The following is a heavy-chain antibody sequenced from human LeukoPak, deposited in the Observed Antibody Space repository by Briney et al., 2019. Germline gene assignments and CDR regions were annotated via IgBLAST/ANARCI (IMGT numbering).Heavy chain of an antibody. CDR1: GYTFTSYG. Sequence: ASVKVSCKASGYTFTSYGISWVRQAPGQGLEWMGWISAYNGNTNYAQKLQGRVTMTTDTSTSTAYMELRSLRSDDTAVYYCARDRGLELRGWFDPWGQGTLVTVSS. CDR3: ARDRGLELRGWFDP. D-gene: IGHD1-7*01. V-gene: IGHV1-18*01. CDR2: ISAYNGNT. J-gene: IGHJ5*02.